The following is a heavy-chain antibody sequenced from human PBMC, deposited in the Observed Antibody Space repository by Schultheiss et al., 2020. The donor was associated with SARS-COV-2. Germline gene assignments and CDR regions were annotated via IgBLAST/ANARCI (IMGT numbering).Heavy chain of an antibody. J-gene: IGHJ3*02. V-gene: IGHV1-46*01. Sequence: ASVKVSCKASGYTFTGYYMHWVRQAPGQGLEWMGIINPSGGSTSYAQKFQGRVTMTRDTSTSTVYMELSSLRSEDTAVYYCARVGETTVTSGQRDAFDIWGQGTMVTVSS. CDR2: INPSGGST. CDR1: GYTFTGYY. D-gene: IGHD4-17*01. CDR3: ARVGETTVTSGQRDAFDI.